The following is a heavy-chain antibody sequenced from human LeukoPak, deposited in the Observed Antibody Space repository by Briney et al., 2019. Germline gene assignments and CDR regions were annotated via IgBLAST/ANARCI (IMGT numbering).Heavy chain of an antibody. J-gene: IGHJ5*02. CDR1: GGSFSGYY. CDR2: INHSGST. Sequence: PSETLSLTCAVYGGSFSGYYWSWIRQPPGKGLEWIGEINHSGSTNYNPSLKSRVTISVDTSKNQFSLKLSSVTAADTAVYYCARLVGATTTTNWFDPWGQGTLVTVSS. D-gene: IGHD1-26*01. V-gene: IGHV4-34*01. CDR3: ARLVGATTTTNWFDP.